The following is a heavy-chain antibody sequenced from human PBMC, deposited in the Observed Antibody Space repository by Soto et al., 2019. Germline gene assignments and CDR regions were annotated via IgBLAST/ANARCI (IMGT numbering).Heavy chain of an antibody. CDR3: AKIYEAHYYYYMDV. D-gene: IGHD3-3*01. CDR1: GFTFSSYG. J-gene: IGHJ6*03. V-gene: IGHV3-30*18. CDR2: ISYDGSNK. Sequence: PGGSLRLSCAASGFTFSSYGMHWVRQAPGKGLEWVAVISYDGSNKYYADSVKGRFTISRDNSKNTLYLQMNSLRAEDTAVYYCAKIYEAHYYYYMDVWGKGTTVTVSS.